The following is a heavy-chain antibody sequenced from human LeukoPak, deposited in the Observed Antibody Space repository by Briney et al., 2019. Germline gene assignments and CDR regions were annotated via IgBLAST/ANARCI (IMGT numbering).Heavy chain of an antibody. D-gene: IGHD6-19*01. V-gene: IGHV1-18*01. CDR3: ARDQYSSGWYEFDY. CDR2: ISAYNGNT. CDR1: GYTFTSYG. J-gene: IGHJ4*02. Sequence: ASVKVSCKASGYTFTSYGISWVRQAPGQGLEWMGWISAYNGNTNYAQKLQGRVTMTTDTSTSTAYMELRSLRSDDTAVYYCARDQYSSGWYEFDYWGQGTLVTVSS.